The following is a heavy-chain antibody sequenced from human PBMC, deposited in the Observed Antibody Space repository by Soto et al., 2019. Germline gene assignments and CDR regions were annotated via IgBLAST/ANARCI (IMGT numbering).Heavy chain of an antibody. CDR2: ISAYNGNT. CDR1: GYTFTSYG. D-gene: IGHD2-21*02. V-gene: IGHV1-18*01. Sequence: QVQLVQSGAEVKKPGASVKVSCKASGYTFTSYGISWVRQAPGQGLEWMGWISAYNGNTNYAQKLQGRVTMTPDTPRSTAQRGRGSLSSADRAGYYCGGGGTPIPGGGGGDYWGQGTLVTVSS. CDR3: GGGGTPIPGGGGGDY. J-gene: IGHJ4*02.